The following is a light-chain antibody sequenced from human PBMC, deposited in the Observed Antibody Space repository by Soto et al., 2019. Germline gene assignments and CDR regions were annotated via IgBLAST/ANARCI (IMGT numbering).Light chain of an antibody. J-gene: IGKJ5*01. CDR2: AAS. V-gene: IGKV3-15*01. CDR1: QSVSGN. Sequence: EIVMTQSPSTLSVSPGERATLSCRASQSVSGNLAWYQQKPGQAPRLLIYAASTRATGIPARFSGSGSGTEFTLTISSLQSGDFAVYYCQQYKNWPPITFGQGTRLEIK. CDR3: QQYKNWPPIT.